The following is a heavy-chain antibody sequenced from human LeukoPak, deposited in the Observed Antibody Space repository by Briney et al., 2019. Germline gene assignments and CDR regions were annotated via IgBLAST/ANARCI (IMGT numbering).Heavy chain of an antibody. V-gene: IGHV1-46*01. J-gene: IGHJ6*02. CDR2: INPSGGST. Sequence: ASVKVSCKASGYTFTSYYMHWVRQAPGQGREWLGIINPSGGSTSYAQKYQGRVTITRDTSTSSVYMELSSMRSEDTAVYYCARGHYDSSGYYGVYYYYGMDVWGQGTTVTVSS. D-gene: IGHD3-22*01. CDR1: GYTFTSYY. CDR3: ARGHYDSSGYYGVYYYYGMDV.